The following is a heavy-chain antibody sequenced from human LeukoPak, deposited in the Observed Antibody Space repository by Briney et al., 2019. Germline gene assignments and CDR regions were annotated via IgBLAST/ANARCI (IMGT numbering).Heavy chain of an antibody. CDR2: IYTSEST. J-gene: IGHJ5*02. CDR3: ARSRFGELLLGVNWLDP. Sequence: SETLSLTCTVSGGSISSYYWSWIRQPAGKGLKGSMRIYTSESTNYNPSLNSRVTMSVDTSKHRFSLKLSSVSAEDPAVYYCARSRFGELLLGVNWLDPWGQGTLVTVSS. V-gene: IGHV4-4*07. CDR1: GGSISSYY. D-gene: IGHD3-10*01.